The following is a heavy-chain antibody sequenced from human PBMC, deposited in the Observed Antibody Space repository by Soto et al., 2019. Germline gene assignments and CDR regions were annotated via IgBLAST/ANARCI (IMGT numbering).Heavy chain of an antibody. Sequence: PVGPLILSYTASGGTFSNYAVSWVRPAPGRGLEWVSLISATGGGTYYADSVKGRFTISRDNSHNTLYLQVHSLTAEDTAVYYCAKDRRAGGNSAFYFDFWGQGAQVTVSS. CDR1: GGTFSNYA. V-gene: IGHV3-23*01. D-gene: IGHD3-16*01. CDR3: AKDRRAGGNSAFYFDF. CDR2: ISATGGGT. J-gene: IGHJ4*02.